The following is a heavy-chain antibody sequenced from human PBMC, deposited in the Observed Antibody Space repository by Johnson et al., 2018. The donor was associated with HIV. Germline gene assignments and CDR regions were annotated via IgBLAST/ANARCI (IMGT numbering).Heavy chain of an antibody. CDR1: GLSFSDYG. J-gene: IGHJ3*02. Sequence: QVQLVESGGGVVRPGRSLRLSCAASGLSFSDYGMHWVRQAPGKGLEWVAVIWYDGSNKYYVDSVKGRFTISRDNSKKTLYLQMNSLRGEDTAVYYCARRDTSGWADAFDIWGQGTMVTVSS. CDR3: ARRDTSGWADAFDI. D-gene: IGHD6-19*01. V-gene: IGHV3-33*01. CDR2: IWYDGSNK.